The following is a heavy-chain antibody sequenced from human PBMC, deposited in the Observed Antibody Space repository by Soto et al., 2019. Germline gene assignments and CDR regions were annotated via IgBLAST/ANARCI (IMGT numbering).Heavy chain of an antibody. V-gene: IGHV1-69*13. Sequence: SVKVSCKASGGPFSSYAISLVRQAPGQGLEWMGGIIPIFGTANYAQKFQGRVTITADESTSTAYMELSSLRSEDTAVYYCARSYSSGWYIFDYWGQGTLVTVSS. CDR3: ARSYSSGWYIFDY. J-gene: IGHJ4*02. CDR2: IIPIFGTA. CDR1: GGPFSSYA. D-gene: IGHD6-19*01.